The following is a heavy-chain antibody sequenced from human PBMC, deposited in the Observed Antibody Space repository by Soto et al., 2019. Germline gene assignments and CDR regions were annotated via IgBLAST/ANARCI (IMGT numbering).Heavy chain of an antibody. CDR1: GYPVTSYV. J-gene: IGHJ6*02. Sequence: QVHLVQSGAEVKKPGASVTISCKASGYPVTSYVFSWVRQAPGQGLQWIGRISAYNGNTEYAQNVQDRVTMTADTSTSTAYMELRGLRSDDTAVYFCARDSNPFGVVIRKPGAYNYGMDVWGQGTTVTVSS. CDR2: ISAYNGNT. CDR3: ARDSNPFGVVIRKPGAYNYGMDV. V-gene: IGHV1-18*04. D-gene: IGHD3-3*01.